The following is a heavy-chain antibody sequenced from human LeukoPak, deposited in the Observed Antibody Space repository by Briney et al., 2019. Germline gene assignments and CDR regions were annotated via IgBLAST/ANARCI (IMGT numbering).Heavy chain of an antibody. V-gene: IGHV4-34*01. D-gene: IGHD3-22*01. CDR1: DGSFSGYY. J-gene: IGHJ4*02. CDR2: INHSGST. CDR3: ARYSGYYLSYFDY. Sequence: SETLSLTCAAYDGSFSGYYWSWIRQPPGKGLEWIGEINHSGSTNYNPSLKSRVTISVDTSKNQFSLKLSSVTAADTAVYYCARYSGYYLSYFDYWGQGTLVTVSS.